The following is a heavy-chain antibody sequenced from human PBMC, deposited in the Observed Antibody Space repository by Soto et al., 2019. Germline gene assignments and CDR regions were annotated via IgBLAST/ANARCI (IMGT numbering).Heavy chain of an antibody. Sequence: ASVKVSCKASGYTFTGYYMHWVRQAPGQGLEWMGWINPNSGGTNYAQKFQGRVTMTRDTSISTAYMELSRLRSDDTAVYYCARDLPHITIFGVVIIRPLYYYGMGVWGQGTTVTVSS. CDR3: ARDLPHITIFGVVIIRPLYYYGMGV. V-gene: IGHV1-2*02. D-gene: IGHD3-3*01. CDR1: GYTFTGYY. CDR2: INPNSGGT. J-gene: IGHJ6*02.